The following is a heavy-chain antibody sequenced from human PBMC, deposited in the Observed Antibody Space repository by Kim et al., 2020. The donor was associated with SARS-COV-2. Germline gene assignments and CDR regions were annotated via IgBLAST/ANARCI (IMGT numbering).Heavy chain of an antibody. V-gene: IGHV4-31*03. CDR2: IYYSGST. J-gene: IGHJ5*02. CDR1: GGSISSGGYY. D-gene: IGHD3-10*01. CDR3: ARDYGHPMVQEGGWFDP. Sequence: SETLSLTCTVSGGSISSGGYYWSWIRQHPGKGLEWIGYIYYSGSTYYNPSLKSRVTISVDTSKNQFSLKLSSVTAADTAVYYCARDYGHPMVQEGGWFDPWGQGTLVTVSS.